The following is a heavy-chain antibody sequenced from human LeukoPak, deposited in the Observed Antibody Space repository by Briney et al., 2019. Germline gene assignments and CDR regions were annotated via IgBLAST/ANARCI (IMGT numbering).Heavy chain of an antibody. CDR3: AVGYSAAFEI. CDR2: INHSGST. J-gene: IGHJ3*02. D-gene: IGHD1-26*01. CDR1: GGSFSGYY. Sequence: SETLSLTCAVYGGSFSGYYWSWIRQPPGKGLEWIGEINHSGSTNYNPSLKSRVTISVDTSKNQFSLKLSSVTAADTAVYYCAVGYSAAFEIWGQGTMVTVSS. V-gene: IGHV4-34*01.